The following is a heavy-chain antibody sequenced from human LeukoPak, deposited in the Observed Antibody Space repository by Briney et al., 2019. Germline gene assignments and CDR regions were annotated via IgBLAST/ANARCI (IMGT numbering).Heavy chain of an antibody. V-gene: IGHV3-21*01. D-gene: IGHD2-15*01. J-gene: IGHJ4*02. Sequence: GGSLRLSCAASGFTFSSYSMNWVRQAPGKGLEWVSSISSSSSYIYYADSMKGRFTISRDNAKNSLYLQMNSLRAEDTAVYYCAQSIVVDDYWGQGTLVTVSS. CDR1: GFTFSSYS. CDR3: AQSIVVDDY. CDR2: ISSSSSYI.